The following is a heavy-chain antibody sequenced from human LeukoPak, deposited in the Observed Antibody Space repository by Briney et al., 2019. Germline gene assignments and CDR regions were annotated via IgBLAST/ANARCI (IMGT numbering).Heavy chain of an antibody. CDR3: ARKYCGGDCTYFDY. V-gene: IGHV4-34*01. J-gene: IGHJ4*02. Sequence: SETLSLTCAVYGGSFSDYYWSWIRQPLGKGLEWIGEINHVGSTIYNPSLKSRVTISVDTSKNQFSLKLSSVTAADTAVYYCARKYCGGDCTYFDYWGQGTLVTVSS. D-gene: IGHD2-21*02. CDR1: GGSFSDYY. CDR2: INHVGST.